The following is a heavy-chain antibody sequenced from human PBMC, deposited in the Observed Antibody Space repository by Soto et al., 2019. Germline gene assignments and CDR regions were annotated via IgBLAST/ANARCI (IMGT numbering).Heavy chain of an antibody. J-gene: IGHJ4*02. Sequence: PSETLSLTCTVSGGSISSYYWSWIRQPPGKGLEWIGYIYYSGSTNYNPSLKSRVTISVDTSKNQFSLKLSSVTAADTAVYYCARGIAVAGRGRGYFGYWGQGTLVTVSS. V-gene: IGHV4-59*01. D-gene: IGHD6-19*01. CDR1: GGSISSYY. CDR2: IYYSGST. CDR3: ARGIAVAGRGRGYFGY.